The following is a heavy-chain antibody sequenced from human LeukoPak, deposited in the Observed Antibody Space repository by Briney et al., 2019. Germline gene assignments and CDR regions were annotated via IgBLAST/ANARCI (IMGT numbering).Heavy chain of an antibody. CDR3: ATGLVGATGALDC. Sequence: GGSLRLSCAASGFTFSNYFMTWVRQAPGKGLEWVANIKEDGSQRYYVDSAEGRFTISRDNATNSLYLQMNSLRAEDTAVYYCATGLVGATGALDCWGQGTLVTVSS. CDR2: IKEDGSQR. D-gene: IGHD1-26*01. CDR1: GFTFSNYF. J-gene: IGHJ4*02. V-gene: IGHV3-7*01.